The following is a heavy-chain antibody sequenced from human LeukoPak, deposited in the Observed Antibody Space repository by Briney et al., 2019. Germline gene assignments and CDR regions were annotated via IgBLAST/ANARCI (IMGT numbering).Heavy chain of an antibody. Sequence: GGSLRLSCAASGFTFSSYGMHWVRQAPGKGLEWVAFIRHDGTNKYYADSVKGRSTISRDNSKNTLYLQMNSLRAEDTAVYYCAKDEYHLPYNYYYYYMDVWGRGTTVTVSS. CDR3: AKDEYHLPYNYYYYYMDV. CDR1: GFTFSSYG. D-gene: IGHD2-2*01. V-gene: IGHV3-30*02. J-gene: IGHJ6*03. CDR2: IRHDGTNK.